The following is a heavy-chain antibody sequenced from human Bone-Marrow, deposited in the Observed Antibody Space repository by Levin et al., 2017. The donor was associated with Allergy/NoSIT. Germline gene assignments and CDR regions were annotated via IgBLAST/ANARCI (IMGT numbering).Heavy chain of an antibody. CDR3: AADHHMGY. V-gene: IGHV3-74*01. CDR1: GFVFSDRR. Sequence: GGSLRLSCAASGFVFSDRRMHWVRQAPGKGLVWVSRINSAGTSTSYADSVKGRFTISRDNAKNTLYLQMNRLRAEDSAVYYCAADHHMGYWGQGSLVTVSS. CDR2: INSAGTST. D-gene: IGHD1-14*01. J-gene: IGHJ4*02.